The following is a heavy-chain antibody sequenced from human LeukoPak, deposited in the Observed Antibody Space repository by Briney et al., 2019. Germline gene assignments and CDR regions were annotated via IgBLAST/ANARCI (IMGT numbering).Heavy chain of an antibody. D-gene: IGHD3-22*01. CDR3: TTLVGVVVITTRPFDY. CDR2: IRSKAYGGTT. J-gene: IGHJ4*02. CDR1: GFTFSSYS. Sequence: GGSLRLSCAASGFTFSSYSMNWFRQAPGKGLEWVGFIRSKAYGGTTEYAASVKGRFTISRDDSKSIAYLQMNSLKTEDTAVYYCTTLVGVVVITTRPFDYWGQGTLVTVSS. V-gene: IGHV3-49*03.